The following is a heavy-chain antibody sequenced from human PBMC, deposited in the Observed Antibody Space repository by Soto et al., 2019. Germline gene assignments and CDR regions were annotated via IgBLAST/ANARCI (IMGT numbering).Heavy chain of an antibody. V-gene: IGHV1-58*01. Sequence: SVKVSCKASGFTFTSSAVQWVRQARGQRLEWIGWIVVGSGNTNYAQKFQERVTITRDMSTSTAYMELSSLRSEDKAVSYCARGKGMEENYYYHGMDVWGQGTTVTVSS. D-gene: IGHD1-1*01. J-gene: IGHJ6*02. CDR2: IVVGSGNT. CDR1: GFTFTSSA. CDR3: ARGKGMEENYYYHGMDV.